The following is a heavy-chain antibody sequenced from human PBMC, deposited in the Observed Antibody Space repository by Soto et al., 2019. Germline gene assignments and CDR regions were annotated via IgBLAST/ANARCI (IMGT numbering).Heavy chain of an antibody. Sequence: SETLSLTCTVSGASINSGGYYWNWVRLLPGRGLEWIGYIYCTGNTYYNPSLESRVTISLDTPQNQFSLKLNSVSAADTAVYYCASGDAWGVLLAYWDQGALVTVSS. CDR2: IYCTGNT. J-gene: IGHJ4*02. CDR3: ASGDAWGVLLAY. CDR1: GASINSGGYY. D-gene: IGHD2-21*02. V-gene: IGHV4-31*03.